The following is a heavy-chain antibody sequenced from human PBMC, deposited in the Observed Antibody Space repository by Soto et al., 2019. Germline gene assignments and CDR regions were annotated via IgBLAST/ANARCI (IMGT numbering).Heavy chain of an antibody. V-gene: IGHV3-48*02. CDR2: ISSSSSTI. J-gene: IGHJ4*02. CDR1: GFTFSSYS. D-gene: IGHD3-10*01. CDR3: ARFYYGSGSYSLDY. Sequence: GGSLRLSCASSGFTFSSYSMNWVRQAPGKGLEWVSYISSSSSTIYYADSVKGRFTISRDNAKNSLYLQMNSLRDEDTAVYYCARFYYGSGSYSLDYWGQGTLVTVSS.